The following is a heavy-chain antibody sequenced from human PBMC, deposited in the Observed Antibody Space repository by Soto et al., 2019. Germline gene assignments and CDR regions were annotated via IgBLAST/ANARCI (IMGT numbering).Heavy chain of an antibody. CDR3: ARGVAAVGASL. CDR1: GYTFTNYY. V-gene: IGHV1-46*01. D-gene: IGHD1-26*01. Sequence: QVQLVQSGAEVKKPGASVKVSCKASGYTFTNYYMHWVRQAPGQGLEWMGIINPSGGSTNYAQKFQGRVTLTRDTSTATVLMELSSLRSEDTAIYYCARGVAAVGASLWGQGTLVTVSS. CDR2: INPSGGST. J-gene: IGHJ4*02.